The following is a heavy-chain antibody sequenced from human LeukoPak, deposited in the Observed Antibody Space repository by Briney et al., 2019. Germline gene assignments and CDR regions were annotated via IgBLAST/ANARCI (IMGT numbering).Heavy chain of an antibody. D-gene: IGHD2-21*02. CDR2: IYYSGST. Sequence: SETLSLTCTVSGGSISSSSYYWGWIRQPPGKGLEWIGSIYYSGSTYYNPSLKSRVTISVDTSKNQFSLKLSSVTAADTAVYYCARDKESGWGLNWFDPWGQGTLVTVSS. J-gene: IGHJ5*02. CDR1: GGSISSSSYY. CDR3: ARDKESGWGLNWFDP. V-gene: IGHV4-39*07.